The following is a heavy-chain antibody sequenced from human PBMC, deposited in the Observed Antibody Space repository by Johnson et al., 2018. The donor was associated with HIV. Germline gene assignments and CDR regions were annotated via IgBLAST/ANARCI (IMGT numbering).Heavy chain of an antibody. CDR2: IRYDGKDK. J-gene: IGHJ3*01. CDR1: GFTFSTYG. V-gene: IGHV3-30*02. Sequence: QVQLVESGGGVVQPGGSLRLSCAASGFTFSTYGIHWVRQAPGNGLEWVSFIRYDGKDKYYADFVKGRFTISRDNSKKTLSLQMNSLSAEDTAVYYCARDLRGCKYDAFDVWGQGTMVTVSS. CDR3: ARDLRGCKYDAFDV. D-gene: IGHD2/OR15-2a*01.